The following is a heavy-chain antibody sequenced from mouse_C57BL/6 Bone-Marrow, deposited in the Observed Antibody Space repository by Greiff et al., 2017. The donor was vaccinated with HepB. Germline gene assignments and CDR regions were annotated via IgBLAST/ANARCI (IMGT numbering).Heavy chain of an antibody. CDR2: IDPSDSYT. CDR3: ARGGVTGNY. J-gene: IGHJ2*01. Sequence: VQLQQPGAELVKPGASVKLSCKASGYTFTSYWMQWVKQRPGQGLEWIGEIDPSDSYTNYNQKFKGKATLTVDTSSSTAYMQLSSLTSEDSAVYYCARGGVTGNYWGQGTTLTVSS. V-gene: IGHV1-50*01. CDR1: GYTFTSYW. D-gene: IGHD4-1*01.